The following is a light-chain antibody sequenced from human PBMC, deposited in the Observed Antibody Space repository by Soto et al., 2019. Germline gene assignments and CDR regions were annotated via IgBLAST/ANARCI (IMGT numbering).Light chain of an antibody. V-gene: IGLV4-60*02. CDR1: SGHSSYI. CDR3: ETWDGNTRV. Sequence: QLVLTQSSSASASLGSSVKLTCTLSSGHSSYIIAWHQQQPGKAPRYLMKLEGSGSYNKGSGVPDRFSGSGSGADRYLTLSNLQFEDEADYYCETWDGNTRVFGTGTKLTVL. J-gene: IGLJ1*01. CDR2: LEGSGSY.